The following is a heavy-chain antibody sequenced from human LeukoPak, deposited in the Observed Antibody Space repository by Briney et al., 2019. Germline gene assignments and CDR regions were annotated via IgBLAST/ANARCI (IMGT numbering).Heavy chain of an antibody. Sequence: PGGSLRLSCVASGFTFTNYGMMWVRHAPGKGLVWVSYINSDGRSTTYADSVKGRFTISRDNAKNTLYLQMSSLRAEDTAMYYCARNSYGMSNWGQGTLVIVSS. CDR3: ARNSYGMSN. V-gene: IGHV3-74*01. CDR2: INSDGRST. D-gene: IGHD1-26*01. J-gene: IGHJ4*02. CDR1: GFTFTNYG.